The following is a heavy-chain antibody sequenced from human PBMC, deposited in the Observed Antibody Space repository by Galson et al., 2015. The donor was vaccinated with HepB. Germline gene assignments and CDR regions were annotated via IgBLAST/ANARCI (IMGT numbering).Heavy chain of an antibody. CDR3: ARGLDSAIDY. V-gene: IGHV1-69*13. CDR1: GGTFSSYA. CDR2: IIPIFGIA. Sequence: SVKVSCKASGGTFSSYAISWVRQAPGQGPEWMGGIIPIFGIANYAQKFQGRVTITADESTSTAYMELSSLRSEDTAVYYCARGLDSAIDYWGQGTLVTVSS. J-gene: IGHJ4*02. D-gene: IGHD3/OR15-3a*01.